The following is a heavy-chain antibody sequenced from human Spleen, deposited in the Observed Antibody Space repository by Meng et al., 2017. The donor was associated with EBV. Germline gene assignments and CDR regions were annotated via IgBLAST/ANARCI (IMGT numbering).Heavy chain of an antibody. V-gene: IGHV3-11*04. Sequence: VRRVWFGGGLVKPGGSLRLSCAASGFSFGDYYMTWIRQAPGKGLEWVSNIDRSGSTIYYADSVRGRFTTSRDNAKNSLYLQMNSLRVEDTAVYFCSRDLAGSYDDWGQGTLVTVSS. CDR2: IDRSGSTI. J-gene: IGHJ4*02. D-gene: IGHD6-25*01. CDR1: GFSFGDYY. CDR3: SRDLAGSYDD.